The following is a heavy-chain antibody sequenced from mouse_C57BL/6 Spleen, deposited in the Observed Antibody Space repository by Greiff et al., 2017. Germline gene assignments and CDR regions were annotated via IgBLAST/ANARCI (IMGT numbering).Heavy chain of an antibody. D-gene: IGHD2-1*01. J-gene: IGHJ4*01. CDR1: GYTFTSYW. V-gene: IGHV1-52*01. CDR2: IDPSDSET. CDR3: ARSFYGNPRKGAMDY. Sequence: VQLQQSGAELVRPGSSVKLSCKASGYTFTSYWMHWVKQRPIQGLEWIGNIDPSDSETHYNQKFKDKATLTVDKSSSTAYMQLSSLTSEDSAVYYCARSFYGNPRKGAMDYWGQGTSVTVSS.